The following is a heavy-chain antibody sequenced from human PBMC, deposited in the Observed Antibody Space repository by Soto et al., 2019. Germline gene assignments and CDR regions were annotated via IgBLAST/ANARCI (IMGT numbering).Heavy chain of an antibody. CDR1: GFTFTTYS. CDR2: ISPTGSP. J-gene: IGHJ3*02. Sequence: GGSLRLSCAASGFTFTTYSMNWVRQAPGKGLEWVSYISPTGSPFYADSLKGRFTISRDNAKNSLFLQMNSLRAEDTAVYYCARDRLYAFDIWGQGTMVTVSS. V-gene: IGHV3-48*01. CDR3: ARDRLYAFDI.